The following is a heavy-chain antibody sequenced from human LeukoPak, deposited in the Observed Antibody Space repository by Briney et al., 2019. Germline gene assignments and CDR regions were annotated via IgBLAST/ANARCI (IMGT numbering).Heavy chain of an antibody. CDR3: ARDGGGLNDIHADY. CDR2: INPNSGGT. CDR1: GYTFTSYG. V-gene: IGHV1-2*02. D-gene: IGHD3-9*01. Sequence: ASVKVFCKASGYTFTSYGISWVRQAPGQGLEWMGWINPNSGGTNYAQKFQGRVTMTRDTSISTAYMELSRLRSDDTAVYYCARDGGGLNDIHADYWGQGTLVTVSS. J-gene: IGHJ4*02.